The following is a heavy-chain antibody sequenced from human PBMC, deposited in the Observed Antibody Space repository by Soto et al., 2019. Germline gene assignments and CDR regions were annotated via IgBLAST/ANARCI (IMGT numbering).Heavy chain of an antibody. J-gene: IGHJ4*02. V-gene: IGHV4-31*03. CDR2: IYYSGST. CDR3: ARDFGVAGNYYFDY. D-gene: IGHD3-3*01. Sequence: QVQLQESGPGLVKPSQTLSLTCTVSGGSISSGGYYWSWIRQHPGKGLEWIGYIYYSGSTYYNPSLKSRVTISVDTSKNQFSLKLSSVTAAATAVYYCARDFGVAGNYYFDYWGQGTLVTVSS. CDR1: GGSISSGGYY.